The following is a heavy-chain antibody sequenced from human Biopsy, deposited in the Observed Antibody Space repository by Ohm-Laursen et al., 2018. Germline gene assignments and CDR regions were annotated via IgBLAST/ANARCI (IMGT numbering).Heavy chain of an antibody. Sequence: TLSLTCPVSGGSISDSTYHWGWIRQSPGKGLEWIGNIYYSGNTDYSPSLKSRVTISVDTSNNQFSLKLRSVTAADTAVYYCARQVDFWSGYVDYWGQGTQVAVSS. D-gene: IGHD3-3*01. J-gene: IGHJ4*02. CDR2: IYYSGNT. CDR3: ARQVDFWSGYVDY. CDR1: GGSISDSTYH. V-gene: IGHV4-39*01.